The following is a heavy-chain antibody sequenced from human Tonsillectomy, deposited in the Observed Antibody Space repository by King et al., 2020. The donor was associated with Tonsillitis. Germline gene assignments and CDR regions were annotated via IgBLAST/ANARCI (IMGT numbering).Heavy chain of an antibody. Sequence: VQLLESGGGLVQPGESLRLSCAASGFTFSTYAMSWVRQAPGKGLEWVSAISGSGGNTYYADSVKGRFTISRDNSKNTLYLQMKSLRAEDTAVYYCAKDLSLSSGWYYFDYWGLGTLVTVSS. V-gene: IGHV3-23*01. D-gene: IGHD6-19*01. CDR2: ISGSGGNT. CDR3: AKDLSLSSGWYYFDY. CDR1: GFTFSTYA. J-gene: IGHJ4*02.